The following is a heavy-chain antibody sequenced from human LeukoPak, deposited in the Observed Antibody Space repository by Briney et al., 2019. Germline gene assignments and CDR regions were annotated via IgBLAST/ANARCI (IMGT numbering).Heavy chain of an antibody. CDR1: GFTFSSYS. J-gene: IGHJ3*02. CDR2: ITSTSSYI. Sequence: GGSLRLSCAASGFTFSSYSMNWVRQAPGKGLEWVSSITSTSSYINYVDSVKGRFTISRDNARNSLYLQMNSLRAEDTAVYYCARNNYDFWSGCFGRPHDAFDIWGQGTMVTVSS. CDR3: ARNNYDFWSGCFGRPHDAFDI. V-gene: IGHV3-21*01. D-gene: IGHD3-3*01.